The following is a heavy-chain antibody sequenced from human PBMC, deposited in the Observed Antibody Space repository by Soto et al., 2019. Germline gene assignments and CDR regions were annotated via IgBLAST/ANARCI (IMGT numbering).Heavy chain of an antibody. Sequence: GGSLRLSCTASGFTFGDYAVIWFRQAPGKGLEWVGFIRSKAYGGTTDYNASVKGRFIISRDDSKSIDYLQMNSLKAEDTAVYYCTRVLIAAPGTVGYYYGMDVWGQGTTVTVSS. D-gene: IGHD6-13*01. J-gene: IGHJ6*02. CDR2: IRSKAYGGTT. CDR3: TRVLIAAPGTVGYYYGMDV. CDR1: GFTFGDYA. V-gene: IGHV3-49*01.